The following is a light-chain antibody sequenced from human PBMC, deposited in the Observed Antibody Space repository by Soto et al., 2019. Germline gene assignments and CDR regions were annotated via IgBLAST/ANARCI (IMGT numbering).Light chain of an antibody. Sequence: DIQMTQSPSTLSAFVGDRVTITCRASQSISSWLAWYQQKPGKAPKVLIYKASSLESGVPSRFSGSGSGTDFTLHISSLQPDDVATYSCQQYSTYWTFGQGTKVEIK. V-gene: IGKV1-5*03. CDR2: KAS. CDR3: QQYSTYWT. CDR1: QSISSW. J-gene: IGKJ1*01.